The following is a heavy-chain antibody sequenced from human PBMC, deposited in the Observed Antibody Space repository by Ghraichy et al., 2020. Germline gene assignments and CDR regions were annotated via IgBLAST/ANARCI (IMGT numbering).Heavy chain of an antibody. CDR2: ISGSGGST. V-gene: IGHV3-23*01. Sequence: ESLNISCAASGFTFSSYAMSWVRQAPGKGLEWVSAISGSGGSTYYADSVKGRFTISRDNSKNTLYLQMNSLRAEDTAVYYCAKDRASGSHDAFDIWGQGTMVTVSS. CDR1: GFTFSSYA. CDR3: AKDRASGSHDAFDI. D-gene: IGHD1-26*01. J-gene: IGHJ3*02.